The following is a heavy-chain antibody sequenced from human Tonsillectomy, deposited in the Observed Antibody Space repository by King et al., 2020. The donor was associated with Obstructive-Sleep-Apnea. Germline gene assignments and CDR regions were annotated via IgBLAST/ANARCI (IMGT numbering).Heavy chain of an antibody. CDR3: ATVPIVIVPANWFDP. D-gene: IGHD2-2*01. Sequence: QLVQSGAEVKKHGASVKVSCKVSGYTLTELSMHWVRQAPGKGLEWMGGVDPENGETIYAQKFKGRVTMTEDTSTDTAYMELSSLRSEDTAVYYCATVPIVIVPANWFDPWGQGTLVTVSS. J-gene: IGHJ5*02. V-gene: IGHV1-24*01. CDR2: VDPENGET. CDR1: GYTLTELS.